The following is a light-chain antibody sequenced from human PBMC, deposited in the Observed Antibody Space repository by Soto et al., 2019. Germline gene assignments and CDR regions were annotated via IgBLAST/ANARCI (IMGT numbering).Light chain of an antibody. CDR2: DAS. CDR1: QSISSW. Sequence: DIHMTQYPSTLSASVGDRVTITCRASQSISSWLAWYQQKPGKAPNLLIYDASTLESGVPSTFSGSGSGTEFTLTITSLQPEDFATYYCQQYNSYSPTFGQGTKVDIK. V-gene: IGKV1-5*01. J-gene: IGKJ1*01. CDR3: QQYNSYSPT.